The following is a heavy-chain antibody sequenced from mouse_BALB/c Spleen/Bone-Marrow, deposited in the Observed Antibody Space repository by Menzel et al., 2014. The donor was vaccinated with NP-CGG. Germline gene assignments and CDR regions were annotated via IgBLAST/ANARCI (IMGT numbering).Heavy chain of an antibody. D-gene: IGHD2-14*01. J-gene: IGHJ4*01. Sequence: EVQRVESGPELVKPGASVKMSCKASGYTFTSYVMHWVKQKPGQGLEWIGYINPYNDGTKYNEKFKGKATLTSDKSSSTAYMELSSLTSEASAVYYCASPYYRYDALDYWGQGTSVTVSS. V-gene: IGHV1-14*01. CDR1: GYTFTSYV. CDR2: INPYNDGT. CDR3: ASPYYRYDALDY.